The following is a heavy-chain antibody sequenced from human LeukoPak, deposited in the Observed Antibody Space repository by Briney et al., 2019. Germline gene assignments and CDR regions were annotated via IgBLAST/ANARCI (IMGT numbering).Heavy chain of an antibody. D-gene: IGHD6-13*01. CDR1: GFTFSSYA. J-gene: IGHJ1*01. Sequence: PGGSLRLSCAASGFTFSSYAMSWVRQAPGKGLEWVSAISGSGGSTYYADSVKGRFTISRDNSKNTLYLQMNSLRAEDTAVCYCAKVYSSSWTRAEYFQHWGQGTLVTVSS. CDR3: AKVYSSSWTRAEYFQH. CDR2: ISGSGGST. V-gene: IGHV3-23*01.